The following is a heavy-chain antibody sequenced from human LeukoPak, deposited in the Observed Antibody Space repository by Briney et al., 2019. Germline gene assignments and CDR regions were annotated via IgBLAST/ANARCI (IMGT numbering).Heavy chain of an antibody. Sequence: GGSLRLSCAASEFTFSSYAMSWVRQAPGKGLEWVSAISGSGGTTYSADSVKGRFTISRDNSKDTLYLQMNSLRAEDTAVYYCARGTMFPYYFDYWGQGTLVTVSS. V-gene: IGHV3-23*01. CDR2: ISGSGGTT. J-gene: IGHJ4*02. CDR1: EFTFSSYA. CDR3: ARGTMFPYYFDY. D-gene: IGHD3-10*02.